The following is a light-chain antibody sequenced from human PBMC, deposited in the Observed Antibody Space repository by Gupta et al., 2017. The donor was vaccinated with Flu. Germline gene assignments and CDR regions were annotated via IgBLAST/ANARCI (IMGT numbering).Light chain of an antibody. J-gene: IGKJ2*01. CDR3: QQENSSPLA. Sequence: SGVPSRISGSGSGTDFTLTISMRHPDDFANYYCQQENSSPLAFGQGTKLEIK. V-gene: IGKV1-5*01.